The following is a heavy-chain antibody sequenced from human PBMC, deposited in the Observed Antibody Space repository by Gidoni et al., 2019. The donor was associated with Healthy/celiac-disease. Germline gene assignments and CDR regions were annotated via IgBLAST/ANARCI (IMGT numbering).Heavy chain of an antibody. J-gene: IGHJ6*02. CDR3: ASPYYYDSSGYYYNYYYGMDV. V-gene: IGHV1-69*02. CDR1: GGTFSTHT. Sequence: QVQLVQSGAEVKKPGSSVTVSCKASGGTFSTHTISWVRQAPGQGLEWMGRIIPILGIANYAQKFQGRVTITADKSTSTAYMELSSLRSEDTAVYYCASPYYYDSSGYYYNYYYGMDVWGQGTTVTVSS. CDR2: IIPILGIA. D-gene: IGHD3-22*01.